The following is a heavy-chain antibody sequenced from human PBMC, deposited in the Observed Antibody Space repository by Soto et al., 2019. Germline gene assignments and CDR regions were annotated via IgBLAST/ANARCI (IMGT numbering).Heavy chain of an antibody. CDR3: ARSPRGYYID. V-gene: IGHV3-74*01. D-gene: IGHD3-9*01. Sequence: EVQLVESGGGLVQPGGSLRLSCADSGFSFSSYWMHWVRQGPGKGLVWVSRINTDGSSTNYADSVKGRFTISRDNAKNTVYLQMNSLRAEDTAVYYCARSPRGYYIDWGQGTMVTVSS. CDR1: GFSFSSYW. CDR2: INTDGSST. J-gene: IGHJ3*01.